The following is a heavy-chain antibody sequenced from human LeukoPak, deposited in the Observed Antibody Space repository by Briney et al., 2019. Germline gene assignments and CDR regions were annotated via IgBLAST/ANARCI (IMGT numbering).Heavy chain of an antibody. CDR2: IYYSEST. D-gene: IGHD3-10*01. J-gene: IGHJ5*02. V-gene: IGHV4-30-4*01. CDR1: GGSISSGDYY. Sequence: PSETLSLTCTVSGGSISSGDYYWSWIRQPPGKGLEWIGYIYYSESTYYNPSLKSRATISVDTSKNQFSLKLSSVTAADTAVYYCARDYYGSGSPNWFDPWGQGTLVTVSS. CDR3: ARDYYGSGSPNWFDP.